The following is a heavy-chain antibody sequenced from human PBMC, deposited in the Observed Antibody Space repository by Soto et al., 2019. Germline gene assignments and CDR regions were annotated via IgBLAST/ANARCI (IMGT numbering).Heavy chain of an antibody. CDR2: INHSGST. D-gene: IGHD3-10*01. CDR1: GGSFSGYY. Sequence: SETLSLTCAVYGGSFSGYYWSWIRQPPGKGLERIGEINHSGSTNYNPSLKSRVTISVDTSKNQFSLKLSSVTAADTAVYYCARVSTYYYGSGSYYNPYYYYGMDVWGQGTTVTVSS. J-gene: IGHJ6*02. CDR3: ARVSTYYYGSGSYYNPYYYYGMDV. V-gene: IGHV4-34*01.